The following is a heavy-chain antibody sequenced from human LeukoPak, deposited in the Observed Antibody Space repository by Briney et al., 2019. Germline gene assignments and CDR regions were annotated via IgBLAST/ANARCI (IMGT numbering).Heavy chain of an antibody. Sequence: SETLSLTCAVSGGSISSSNWWSWVRQPPGKGLEWIGEIYHSGSTNYNPSLKSRVTISVDKSKNQFSLKLSSVTAADTAVYYCARDSRFTSSGWYYYYYYYMDVWGKGTTVTVSS. J-gene: IGHJ6*03. CDR3: ARDSRFTSSGWYYYYYYYMDV. V-gene: IGHV4-4*02. D-gene: IGHD6-19*01. CDR1: GGSISSSNW. CDR2: IYHSGST.